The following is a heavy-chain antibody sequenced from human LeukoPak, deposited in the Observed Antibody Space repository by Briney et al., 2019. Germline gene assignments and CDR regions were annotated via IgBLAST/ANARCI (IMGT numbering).Heavy chain of an antibody. CDR3: ARGTGLGYCSGGSCYSGVY. CDR2: ISAYNGNT. Sequence: ASVKVFCKASGYTFTSYGISWVRQAPGQGLEWMGWISAYNGNTNYAQKLQGRVTMTTDASTSTAYMELRSLRSDDTAVYYCARGTGLGYCSGGSCYSGVYWGQGTLVTVSS. J-gene: IGHJ4*02. CDR1: GYTFTSYG. D-gene: IGHD2-15*01. V-gene: IGHV1-18*04.